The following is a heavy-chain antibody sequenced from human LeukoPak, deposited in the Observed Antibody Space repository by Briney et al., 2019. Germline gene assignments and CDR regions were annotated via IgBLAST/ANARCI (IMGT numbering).Heavy chain of an antibody. J-gene: IGHJ1*01. CDR2: IIPIFGTA. Sequence: SVKVSCKASGGTFSSYAISWVRQAPGQGLEWMGGIIPIFGTANYAQKFQGRVTITADKSTGTAYMELSSLRSEDTAVYYCARGLPGRYSSSWPEYFQHWGQGTLVTVSS. V-gene: IGHV1-69*06. CDR1: GGTFSSYA. D-gene: IGHD6-13*01. CDR3: ARGLPGRYSSSWPEYFQH.